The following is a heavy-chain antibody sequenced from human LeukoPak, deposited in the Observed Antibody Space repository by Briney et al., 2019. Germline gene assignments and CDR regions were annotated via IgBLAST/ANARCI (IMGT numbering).Heavy chain of an antibody. V-gene: IGHV3-23*01. D-gene: IGHD4-17*01. CDR3: AKGSTFGDLNYFDS. Sequence: QPGGSLRLSCAASGFTFSNFAMSWVRQAPGKGLEWVSTISGSGGTTYYAASVKVRFTISRDTSKNTLFLQMNSLRAEDTAVYYCAKGSTFGDLNYFDSWGQGALVTVSS. CDR2: ISGSGGTT. CDR1: GFTFSNFA. J-gene: IGHJ4*02.